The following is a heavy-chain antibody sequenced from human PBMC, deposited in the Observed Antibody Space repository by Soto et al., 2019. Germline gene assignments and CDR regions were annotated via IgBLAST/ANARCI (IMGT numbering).Heavy chain of an antibody. D-gene: IGHD3-22*01. V-gene: IGHV3-48*02. Sequence: GGSLRLSCAASGFTFSSYSMNWVRQAPGKGLEWVSYISSSSSTIYYADSVKGRFTISRDNAKNSLYLQMNSLRDEDTAVYYCARDRFDSSGYSYFLQHWGEGTLVTVFS. CDR1: GFTFSSYS. CDR2: ISSSSSTI. CDR3: ARDRFDSSGYSYFLQH. J-gene: IGHJ1*01.